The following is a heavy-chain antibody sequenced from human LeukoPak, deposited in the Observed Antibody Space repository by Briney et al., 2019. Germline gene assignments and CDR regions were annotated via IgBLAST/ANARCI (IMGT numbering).Heavy chain of an antibody. D-gene: IGHD3-9*01. J-gene: IGHJ4*02. CDR1: GGSFSGYY. V-gene: IGHV4-34*01. Sequence: PSETLSLTCVVYGGSFSGYYWSWIRQPPGKGLEWIGEIDHSGSTNYNPSLKSRVTISVDTSKNQFSLKLGSVTAADTAVYYCARRYDILTGYRLYYFDYWGQGTLVTVSS. CDR3: ARRYDILTGYRLYYFDY. CDR2: IDHSGST.